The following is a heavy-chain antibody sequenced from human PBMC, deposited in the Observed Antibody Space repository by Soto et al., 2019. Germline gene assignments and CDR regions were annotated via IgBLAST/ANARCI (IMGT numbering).Heavy chain of an antibody. V-gene: IGHV1-69*13. CDR2: IIPIFGTA. J-gene: IGHJ6*02. Sequence: SVKVSCKASGGTFSSYAISWVRQAPGQGLEWMGGIIPIFGTANYAQKFQGRVTITADESTSTAYMELSSLRSEDTAVYYCASSLPGYCSSTSCSHYYGMDVWGQGTTVTVSS. D-gene: IGHD2-2*01. CDR3: ASSLPGYCSSTSCSHYYGMDV. CDR1: GGTFSSYA.